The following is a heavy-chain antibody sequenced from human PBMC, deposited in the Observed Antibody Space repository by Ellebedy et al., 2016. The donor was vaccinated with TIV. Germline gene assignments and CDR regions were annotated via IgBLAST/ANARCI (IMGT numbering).Heavy chain of an antibody. V-gene: IGHV3-43*01. CDR1: GLTISSAW. Sequence: PGGSLRLSCAVSGLTISSAWMNWVRQAPGKGLEWVSLIRLDGFTTDYSDSVQGRFTISRYNSRNFVYLQMNSLKTEDTALYYCAKDMGSSSWFDYWGQGTLVTVSS. CDR2: IRLDGFTT. J-gene: IGHJ5*01. CDR3: AKDMGSSSWFDY. D-gene: IGHD6-13*01.